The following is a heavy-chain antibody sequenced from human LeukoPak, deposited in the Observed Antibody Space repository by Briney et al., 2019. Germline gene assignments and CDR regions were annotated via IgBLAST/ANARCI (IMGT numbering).Heavy chain of an antibody. CDR3: ARFVAVAGAFDY. D-gene: IGHD6-19*01. CDR2: IYYSGST. J-gene: IGHJ4*02. Sequence: KPSETLSLTCTVSGGSISSSSYYWGWIRQPPGKGLEWIGSIYYSGSTNYNPSLKSRVTISVDTSKNQFSLKLSSVTAADTAVYYCARFVAVAGAFDYWGQGTLVTVSS. CDR1: GGSISSSSYY. V-gene: IGHV4-39*07.